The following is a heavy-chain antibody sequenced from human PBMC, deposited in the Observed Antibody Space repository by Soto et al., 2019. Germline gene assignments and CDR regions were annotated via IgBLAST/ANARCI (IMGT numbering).Heavy chain of an antibody. D-gene: IGHD2-8*01. CDR1: GGSISSGGYS. CDR3: ARTGDGVYASYFDY. V-gene: IGHV4-30-2*01. Sequence: QLQLQESGSGLVKPSQTLSLTCAVSGGSISSGGYSWSWIRQPPGKGLEWIGYIYHSGSTYYNPSLKSRVTISVDRSKNQFSLKLSSVTAADTAVYYCARTGDGVYASYFDYWGQGTLVTVSS. J-gene: IGHJ4*02. CDR2: IYHSGST.